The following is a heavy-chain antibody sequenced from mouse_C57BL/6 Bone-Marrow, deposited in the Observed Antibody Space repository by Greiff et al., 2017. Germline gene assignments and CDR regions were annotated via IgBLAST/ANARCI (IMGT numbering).Heavy chain of an antibody. CDR2: IDPENGDT. Sequence: EVKLMESGAELVRPGASVKLSCTASGFNIKDDYMHWVKQRPEQGLEWIGWIDPENGDTEYASKFQGKATITADTSSNTAYLQLRSLTSGDTAVYYCSALGVAYWGQGTLVTVSA. D-gene: IGHD4-1*01. CDR3: SALGVAY. V-gene: IGHV14-4*01. J-gene: IGHJ3*01. CDR1: GFNIKDDY.